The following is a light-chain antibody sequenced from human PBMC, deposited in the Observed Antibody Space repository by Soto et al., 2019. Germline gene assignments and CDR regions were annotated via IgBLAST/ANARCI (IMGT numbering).Light chain of an antibody. CDR3: HQYNKWPPVYT. CDR2: GAS. Sequence: EIVVTQAPATLSVSPGERATLSCRASQSVSSNLAWYQHKPGQAPRLLIYGASTRATGIPARFSGSGSGTEFTLTISSLQSEDFAVYYCHQYNKWPPVYTFGQGTKLEIK. CDR1: QSVSSN. V-gene: IGKV3-15*01. J-gene: IGKJ2*01.